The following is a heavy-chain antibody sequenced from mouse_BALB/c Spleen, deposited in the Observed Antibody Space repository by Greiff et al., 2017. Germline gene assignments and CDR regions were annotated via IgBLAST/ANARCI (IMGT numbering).Heavy chain of an antibody. D-gene: IGHD1-1*01. V-gene: IGHV1-7*01. CDR2: INPSTGYT. CDR1: GYTFTSYW. CDR3: ARELNYGRGFAY. Sequence: VQLVESGAELAKPGASVKMSCKASGYTFTSYWMHWVKQRPGQGLEWIGYINPSTGYTEYNQKFKDKATLTADKSSSTAYMQLSSLTSEDSAVYYCARELNYGRGFAYWGQGTLVTVSA. J-gene: IGHJ3*01.